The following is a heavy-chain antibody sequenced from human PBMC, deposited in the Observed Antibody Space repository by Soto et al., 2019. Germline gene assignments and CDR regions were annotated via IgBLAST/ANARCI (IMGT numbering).Heavy chain of an antibody. J-gene: IGHJ4*02. D-gene: IGHD6-6*01. Sequence: PGGSLRLSCAASGFTFSTYWMHWVRQAPGKGLEWVSRINTDGSNTNYADSVKGRFTISRDNAKNTLYLQMNSLRDEDTAVYSCAKTTYSSASLLWGQGTQVTVSS. CDR1: GFTFSTYW. CDR2: INTDGSNT. V-gene: IGHV3-74*01. CDR3: AKTTYSSASLL.